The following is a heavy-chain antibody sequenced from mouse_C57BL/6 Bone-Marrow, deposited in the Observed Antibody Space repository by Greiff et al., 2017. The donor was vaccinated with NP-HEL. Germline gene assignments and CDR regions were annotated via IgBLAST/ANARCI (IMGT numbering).Heavy chain of an antibody. V-gene: IGHV1-42*01. CDR1: GYSFTGYY. Sequence: VQLQQSGPELVKPGASVKISCKASGYSFTGYYMNWVKQSPEKSLEWIGEINPRTGGTTYNQKFKAKATLTVDKSSSTAYMQLKSLTSDDSAVYYCVVYYYGSSYYWYFDVWGTGPTVTVSS. J-gene: IGHJ1*03. CDR3: VVYYYGSSYYWYFDV. D-gene: IGHD1-1*01. CDR2: INPRTGGT.